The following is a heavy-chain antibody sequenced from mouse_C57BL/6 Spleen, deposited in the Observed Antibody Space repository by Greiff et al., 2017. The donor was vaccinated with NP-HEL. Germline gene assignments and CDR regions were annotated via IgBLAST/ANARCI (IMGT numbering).Heavy chain of an antibody. CDR2: IDSSDSET. J-gene: IGHJ4*01. D-gene: IGHD2-4*01. Sequence: QVQLQQPGAELVRPGSSVKLSCKASGYTFTSYWMHWVKQRPIQGLEWIGNIDSSDSETHYNQKFKDKATLTVDKSSSTAYMQLSSLTSEDSAVYYCARYYDYDRASMDYWGQGTSVTVSS. V-gene: IGHV1-52*01. CDR3: ARYYDYDRASMDY. CDR1: GYTFTSYW.